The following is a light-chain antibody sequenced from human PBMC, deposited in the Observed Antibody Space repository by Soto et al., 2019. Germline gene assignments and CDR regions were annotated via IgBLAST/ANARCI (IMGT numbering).Light chain of an antibody. J-gene: IGLJ1*01. CDR2: GNS. Sequence: SAATQPASVSGAPGQRVTMSCTGSNSNIGAGYDVHWYQQLPGTAPKLLIYGNSNRPSGVPDRFSGSKSVTSASLAITGLQAEDEADYYCQSYASSLSGSVFGTGTKVTVL. CDR1: NSNIGAGYD. CDR3: QSYASSLSGSV. V-gene: IGLV1-40*02.